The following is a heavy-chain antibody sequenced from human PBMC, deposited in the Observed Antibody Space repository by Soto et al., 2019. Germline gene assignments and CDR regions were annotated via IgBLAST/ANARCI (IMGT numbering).Heavy chain of an antibody. Sequence: KQSQTLSLTCAISGDSVSSNSAAWNWIRQSPSRGLEWLGRTYYRSKWYNDYAVSVKSRITINPDTSKNQFSLQLNSVTPEDTAVYYCARESYSSGWSEINWFDPWGQGTLVTVSS. CDR3: ARESYSSGWSEINWFDP. CDR1: GDSVSSNSAA. D-gene: IGHD6-19*01. CDR2: TYYRSKWYN. V-gene: IGHV6-1*01. J-gene: IGHJ5*02.